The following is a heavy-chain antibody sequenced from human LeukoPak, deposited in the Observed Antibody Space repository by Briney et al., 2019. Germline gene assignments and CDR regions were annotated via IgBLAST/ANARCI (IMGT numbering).Heavy chain of an antibody. Sequence: GGSLRLSCAASGFTFSSYAMSWVRQAPGKGLEWVSAISGSGGSTYYADSMKGRFTISRDNSKNTLYLQMNSLRAEDTAVYYCAKEENSSSWYNWFDPWGQGTLVTVSS. CDR1: GFTFSSYA. CDR2: ISGSGGST. V-gene: IGHV3-23*01. CDR3: AKEENSSSWYNWFDP. J-gene: IGHJ5*02. D-gene: IGHD6-13*01.